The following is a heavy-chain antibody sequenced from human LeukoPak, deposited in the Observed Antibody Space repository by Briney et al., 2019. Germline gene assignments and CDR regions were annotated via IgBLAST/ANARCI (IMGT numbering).Heavy chain of an antibody. CDR3: ARAIPHLI. CDR1: GFTFSSYS. V-gene: IGHV3-53*01. D-gene: IGHD2-21*01. CDR2: IYSGGST. Sequence: GGSLRLSCAASGFTFSSYSMNWVRQAPGKGLEWVSVIYSGGSTYYADSVKGRFTISRDNSKNTLYLQMNSLRAEDTAVYYCARAIPHLIWGQGTMVTVSS. J-gene: IGHJ3*02.